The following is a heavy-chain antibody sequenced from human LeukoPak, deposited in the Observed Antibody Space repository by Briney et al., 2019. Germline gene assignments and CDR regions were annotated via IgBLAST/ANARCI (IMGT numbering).Heavy chain of an antibody. D-gene: IGHD2-15*01. V-gene: IGHV4-34*01. CDR3: ARGYCSGGSCYLSDY. Sequence: SETLSLTCAVYGGSFSGYYWSWIRQPPGKGLEWIGEINHSGSTNYNPSLKSRVTISVDTSKNQFSLKLSSVTAADTAVYYCARGYCSGGSCYLSDYWGQGTLVTVSS. CDR1: GGSFSGYY. J-gene: IGHJ4*02. CDR2: INHSGST.